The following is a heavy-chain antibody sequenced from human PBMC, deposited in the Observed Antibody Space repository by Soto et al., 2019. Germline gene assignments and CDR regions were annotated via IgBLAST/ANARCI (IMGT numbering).Heavy chain of an antibody. Sequence: QRLEWIGWIVVGSGNTNYAQKFQERVTITRDMSTSTAYMELSSLRSEDTAVYYCAAGDFWDFLSGYFDYWRQRTLVTVSS. CDR2: IVVGSGNT. J-gene: IGHJ4*02. D-gene: IGHD3-3*01. CDR3: AAGDFWDFLSGYFDY. V-gene: IGHV1-58*01.